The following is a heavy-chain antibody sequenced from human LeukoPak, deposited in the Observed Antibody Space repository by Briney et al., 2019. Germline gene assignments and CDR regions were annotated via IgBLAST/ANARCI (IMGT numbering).Heavy chain of an antibody. Sequence: GGSLRLSCAASGFTFSTYWMHWVRQAPGKGLVWVSSDGSSTSYADSVKGRFTISRDNAKNTLYLQMNSLRAEDTAVYYCARRYRYYYDSSGYYYVDSGAFDYWGQGTLVTVSS. CDR1: GFTFSTYW. J-gene: IGHJ4*02. D-gene: IGHD3-22*01. V-gene: IGHV3-74*01. CDR2: SDGSST. CDR3: ARRYRYYYDSSGYYYVDSGAFDY.